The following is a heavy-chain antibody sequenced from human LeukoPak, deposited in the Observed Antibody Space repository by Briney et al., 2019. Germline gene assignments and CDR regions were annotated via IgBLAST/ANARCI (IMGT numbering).Heavy chain of an antibody. V-gene: IGHV4-34*01. Sequence: SETLSLTCAVYGGSFSGYYWSWIRQPPGKGLEWIGEINHSGNTNYNPSLKSRVTISLDTSKNHFSLKLSSVTAADTAVYYCARDRYYYDSSGSTNWFDPWGQGTLVTVSS. CDR3: ARDRYYYDSSGSTNWFDP. J-gene: IGHJ5*02. D-gene: IGHD3-22*01. CDR1: GGSFSGYY. CDR2: INHSGNT.